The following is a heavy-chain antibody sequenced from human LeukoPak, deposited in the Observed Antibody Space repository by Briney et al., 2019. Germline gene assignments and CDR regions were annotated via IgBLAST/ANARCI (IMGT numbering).Heavy chain of an antibody. Sequence: GGSLRLSCAAYGFTFSTYALNWVRQDPGKGLEWVSAISDSGGAIFYADSVKGRFTMSRDNSKNSLFLQMNSLRAEDTALYYCARIGSAAFTDYWGQGTLVTFSS. CDR2: ISDSGGAI. CDR3: ARIGSAAFTDY. J-gene: IGHJ4*02. D-gene: IGHD3-3*02. CDR1: GFTFSTYA. V-gene: IGHV3-23*01.